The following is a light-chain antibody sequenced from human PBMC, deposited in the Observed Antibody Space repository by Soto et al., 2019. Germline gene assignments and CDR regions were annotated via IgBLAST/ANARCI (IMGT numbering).Light chain of an antibody. CDR2: HAS. CDR3: QQYNSYS. CDR1: QSNSNF. V-gene: IGKV1-5*01. J-gene: IGKJ1*01. Sequence: IQMIQSPSTVRGSXGERVAIHSRTRQSNSNFLAWYQQTPGTATKVLIYHASNLQSGVPSRFSGSESGTECTLTISSLQPDDFATYYCQQYNSYSVGQGTKVDIK.